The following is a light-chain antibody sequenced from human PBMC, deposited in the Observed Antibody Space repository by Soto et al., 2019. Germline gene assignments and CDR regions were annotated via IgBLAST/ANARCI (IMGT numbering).Light chain of an antibody. J-gene: IGKJ2*01. Sequence: EVALTQSPGTLSLSPGERATLSCRASQRVSHNYFAWYQQKPGQAPRLLIFGSSDMATGIPDRFSGSGSGTDFTLTISRLEPEDFAVYYCQQYGSSPPYTFGQGTKLEIK. CDR2: GSS. CDR3: QQYGSSPPYT. V-gene: IGKV3-20*01. CDR1: QRVSHNY.